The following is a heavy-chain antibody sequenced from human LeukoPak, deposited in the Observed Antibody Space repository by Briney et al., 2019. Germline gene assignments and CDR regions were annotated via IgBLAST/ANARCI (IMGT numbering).Heavy chain of an antibody. CDR3: SRSLDY. CDR2: INQDGSTQ. J-gene: IGHJ4*02. V-gene: IGHV3-7*01. CDR1: GFPFSGYW. Sequence: GGSLRFSCAASGFPFSGYWMDWVRQAPGKGMEWVANINQDGSTQYYAASVKGRFTISRDNAKSSLYLQMNILRAEDTAVYYCSRSLDYLGQGALVTVSS.